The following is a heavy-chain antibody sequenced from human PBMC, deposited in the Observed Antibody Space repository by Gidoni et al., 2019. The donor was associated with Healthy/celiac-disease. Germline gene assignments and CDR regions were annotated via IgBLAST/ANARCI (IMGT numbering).Heavy chain of an antibody. CDR3: ASGALLWFGTHFDY. CDR1: GFTFRDYY. V-gene: IGHV3-11*01. D-gene: IGHD3-10*01. J-gene: IGHJ4*02. Sequence: QVQLVESGGGWVKPGGSLRLSCAASGFTFRDYYMSWTRQAPGKGLGWVSYISSSGSTIYYADSVKGRFTISRDNAKNSLYLQMNSLRAEDTAVYYCASGALLWFGTHFDYWGQGTLVTVSS. CDR2: ISSSGSTI.